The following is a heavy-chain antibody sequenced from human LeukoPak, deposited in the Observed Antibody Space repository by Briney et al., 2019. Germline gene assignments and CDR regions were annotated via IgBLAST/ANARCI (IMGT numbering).Heavy chain of an antibody. D-gene: IGHD2-2*01. CDR3: ARDRRRSSLSLDT. Sequence: PGGSLRLSCAASGLTFDIYWMSWVRQAPGKGLEWVANIKQDGTEKYYVDSVKGRFTISRDNGKNSVYLQMSSLRPEDTAVYYCARDRRRSSLSLDTWGQGTLVTVSS. J-gene: IGHJ5*02. V-gene: IGHV3-7*05. CDR2: IKQDGTEK. CDR1: GLTFDIYW.